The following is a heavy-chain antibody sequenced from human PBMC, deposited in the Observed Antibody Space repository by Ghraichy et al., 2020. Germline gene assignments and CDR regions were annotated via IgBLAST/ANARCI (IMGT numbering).Heavy chain of an antibody. V-gene: IGHV4-59*01. CDR2: IYYSGST. D-gene: IGHD6-19*01. CDR1: GGSIVSYY. Sequence: SETLSLTCTVSGGSIVSYYWSWIRQPPGKGLEWIGYIYYSGSTNYNPSLKSRVTISVDTSKNQFSLKLNSVTASDTAVYYCARAPGILVAGSPYDYWGQGTLVTVSS. CDR3: ARAPGILVAGSPYDY. J-gene: IGHJ4*02.